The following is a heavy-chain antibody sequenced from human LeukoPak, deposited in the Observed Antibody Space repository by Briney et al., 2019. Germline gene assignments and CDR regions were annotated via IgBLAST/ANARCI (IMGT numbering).Heavy chain of an antibody. D-gene: IGHD1-7*01. Sequence: ASVKVSCKASGYTFTSYDINWVRQATGQGLEWMGWMNPNSGNTGYAQKFQGRVTMTRNTSISTAYMELSSLRSEDTAVYYCARGEYGITGTTLDYWGQGTLVTVSS. V-gene: IGHV1-8*01. CDR2: MNPNSGNT. J-gene: IGHJ4*02. CDR1: GYTFTSYD. CDR3: ARGEYGITGTTLDY.